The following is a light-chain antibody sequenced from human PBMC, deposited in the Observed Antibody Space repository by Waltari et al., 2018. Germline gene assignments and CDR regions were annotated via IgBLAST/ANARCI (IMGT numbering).Light chain of an antibody. CDR1: SRDVGGYNY. J-gene: IGLJ2*01. V-gene: IGLV2-8*01. CDR2: EVS. Sequence: SALTQPPSASRSPGQSVTISCTGTSRDVGGYNYVSGYQHHPGNAPKLMIYEVSNRPSGFPDRFSGSKSGNTASLTVSGLQAEDEADYYCSSYAGINTVIFGGGTKLTVL. CDR3: SSYAGINTVI.